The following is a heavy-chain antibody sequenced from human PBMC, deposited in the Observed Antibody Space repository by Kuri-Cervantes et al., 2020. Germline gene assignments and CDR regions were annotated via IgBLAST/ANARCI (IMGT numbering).Heavy chain of an antibody. CDR1: GFSFRDYW. D-gene: IGHD1-14*01. J-gene: IGHJ4*02. Sequence: GESLKISCAASGFSFRDYWMNWVRQAPGRGLEWVSSISSSSSYIYYADSVKGRFTISRDNAKNSLYLQMNSLRPEDTVLYYCAKDIREPYAEYYLDSWGQGTLVTVSS. CDR2: ISSSSSYI. V-gene: IGHV3-21*04. CDR3: AKDIREPYAEYYLDS.